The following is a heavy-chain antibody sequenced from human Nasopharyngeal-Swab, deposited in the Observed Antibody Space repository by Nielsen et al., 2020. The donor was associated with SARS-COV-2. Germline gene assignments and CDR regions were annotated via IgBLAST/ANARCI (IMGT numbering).Heavy chain of an antibody. CDR3: ARGYCSSTSCYYFDY. CDR2: ISPYNGNT. Sequence: ASVKVSCKPSVYTFTSYVISWVRQAPGQGLEWMGWISPYNGNTNYAQKLQGRVTMTTDTSTSTAYMELRSLRSDDTAVYYCARGYCSSTSCYYFDYWGQGTLVTVSS. J-gene: IGHJ4*02. V-gene: IGHV1-18*04. D-gene: IGHD2-2*01. CDR1: VYTFTSYV.